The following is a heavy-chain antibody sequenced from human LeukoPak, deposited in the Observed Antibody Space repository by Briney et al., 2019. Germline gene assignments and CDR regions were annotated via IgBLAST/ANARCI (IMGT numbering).Heavy chain of an antibody. J-gene: IGHJ6*02. CDR1: GLTFSSYS. V-gene: IGHV3-21*01. CDR2: ISSSSSYI. Sequence: KAGGSLRLSCAASGLTFSSYSMNWVRQAPGKGLEWVSSISSSSSYIYYADSVKGRFTISRDNAKNSLYLQMNSLRAEDTAVYYCARHEPYRGVTTVTMDVWGQGTTVTVSS. CDR3: ARHEPYRGVTTVTMDV. D-gene: IGHD4-17*01.